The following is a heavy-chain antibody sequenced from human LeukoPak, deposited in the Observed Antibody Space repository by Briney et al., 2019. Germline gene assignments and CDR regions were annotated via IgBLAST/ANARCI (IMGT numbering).Heavy chain of an antibody. CDR3: ARDGYCSSTSCYYFDY. Sequence: GGSLRLSCAASGXTFSNYWVHWVRQAPGKGLVWVSRINSDGSSTSYADSVKGRFTISRDKAKNTLYLQMNSLRAEDTAVYYCARDGYCSSTSCYYFDYWGQGTLVTVSS. V-gene: IGHV3-74*01. J-gene: IGHJ4*02. D-gene: IGHD2-2*01. CDR1: GXTFSNYW. CDR2: INSDGSST.